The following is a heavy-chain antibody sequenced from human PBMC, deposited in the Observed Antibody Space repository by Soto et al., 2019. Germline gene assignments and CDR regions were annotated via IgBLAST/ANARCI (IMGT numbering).Heavy chain of an antibody. CDR3: ARQAAAPGIDLWFDP. CDR1: GGSISSSRSY. Sequence: QLQLQESGPGLVKPSETLSLTCNVSGGSISSSRSYWAWFRQPPGKELEWIANIFYAVNTYYNPSRKRRVTVPVDTSKNQFSLKLDSVTAADTAVYYCARQAAAPGIDLWFDPWGQGTLVTVSS. CDR2: IFYAVNT. D-gene: IGHD6-13*01. V-gene: IGHV4-39*01. J-gene: IGHJ5*02.